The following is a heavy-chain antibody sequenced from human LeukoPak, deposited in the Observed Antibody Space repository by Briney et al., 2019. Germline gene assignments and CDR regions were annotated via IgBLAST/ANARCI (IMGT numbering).Heavy chain of an antibody. CDR2: IYYSGST. Sequence: SETLSLTCTDSGGSISSSSYYWGWIRQPPGKGLEWIGSIYYSGSTYYNPSLKSRVTISVDTSKNQFSLKLSSVTAADTAVYYCARRIRQDNWFDPWGQGTLVTVSS. J-gene: IGHJ5*02. CDR1: GGSISSSSYY. CDR3: ARRIRQDNWFDP. V-gene: IGHV4-39*01.